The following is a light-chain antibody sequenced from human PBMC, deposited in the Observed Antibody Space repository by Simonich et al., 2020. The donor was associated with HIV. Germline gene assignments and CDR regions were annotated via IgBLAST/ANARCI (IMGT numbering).Light chain of an antibody. Sequence: EVVMTQSPATLSVSPGERATLSCRASQSVSSNLAWYQQKPGQAPRLLIYDSSTRATGIPARFRGSGSGTDFTLTISSLEPEDFAVYYCQQRSNWPLFTFGPGTKVDIK. CDR2: DSS. CDR3: QQRSNWPLFT. J-gene: IGKJ3*01. V-gene: IGKV3-11*01. CDR1: QSVSSN.